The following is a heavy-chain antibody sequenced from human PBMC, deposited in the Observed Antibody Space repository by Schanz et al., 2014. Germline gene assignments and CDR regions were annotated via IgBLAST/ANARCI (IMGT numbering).Heavy chain of an antibody. CDR3: AKAKSGAHGAFDI. CDR1: RFTISRNP. J-gene: IGHJ3*02. D-gene: IGHD3-10*01. CDR2: ISYDGSSK. Sequence: QVHLVESGGGVVQPGRSLRLSCTGSRFTISRNPIHWVRQAPGKGLEWVALISYDGSSKNHADSVQGRFIIPRDNSKNTLYLQMNSLRAEDTAVYYCAKAKSGAHGAFDIWGQGTMVTVSS. V-gene: IGHV3-30*04.